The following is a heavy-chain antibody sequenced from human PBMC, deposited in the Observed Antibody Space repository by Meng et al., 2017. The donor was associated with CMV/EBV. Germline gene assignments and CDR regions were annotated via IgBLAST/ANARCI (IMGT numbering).Heavy chain of an antibody. D-gene: IGHD6-6*01. CDR1: GSSISSYY. V-gene: IGHV4-59*01. CDR3: ARDMEGRYSSSFSSFWLELSGMDV. Sequence: SETLSLTCTVSGSSISSYYWSWIRQPPGKGLEWIGYIYYSGSTNYNPSLKSRVTISVDTSKNQFSLKLSSVTAADTAVYYCARDMEGRYSSSFSSFWLELSGMDVWGQGTTVTVSS. J-gene: IGHJ6*02. CDR2: IYYSGST.